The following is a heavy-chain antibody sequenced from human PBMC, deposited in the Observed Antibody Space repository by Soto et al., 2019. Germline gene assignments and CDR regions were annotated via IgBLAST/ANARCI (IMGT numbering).Heavy chain of an antibody. CDR3: AREVAARPGGMIDY. J-gene: IGHJ4*02. CDR1: GSSIISGGYY. CDR2: IYYSGST. Sequence: LSLTCTVSGSSIISGGYYWSWIRQHPGKGLEWIGYIYYSGSTYYNPSLKSRVTISVDTSKNQFSLKLSSVTAADTAVYYCAREVAARPGGMIDYWGQGTLVTVSS. D-gene: IGHD6-6*01. V-gene: IGHV4-31*03.